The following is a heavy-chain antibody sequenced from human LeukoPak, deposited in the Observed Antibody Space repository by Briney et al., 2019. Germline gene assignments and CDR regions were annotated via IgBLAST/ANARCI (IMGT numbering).Heavy chain of an antibody. CDR3: ARQGYNGNYFDY. CDR2: IYTSGST. J-gene: IGHJ4*02. V-gene: IGHV4-4*09. D-gene: IGHD5-24*01. Sequence: SETLSLTCTVSGDFISSYYWSWIRQPPGKGLEWIGYIYTSGSTNYNPSLKSRVTISVDTSKNQFSLKLSSVTASDTAVYYCARQGYNGNYFDYWGQGTLVTVSS. CDR1: GDFISSYY.